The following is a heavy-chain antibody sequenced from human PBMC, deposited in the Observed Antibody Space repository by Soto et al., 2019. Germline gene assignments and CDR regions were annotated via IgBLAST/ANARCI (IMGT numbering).Heavy chain of an antibody. V-gene: IGHV3-9*01. CDR1: GFKFDDYA. J-gene: IGHJ6*03. D-gene: IGHD7-27*01. CDR2: ISWNSGSL. Sequence: EVQLVESGGGLVQPGRSLRLSCAASGFKFDDYAMHWVRQAPGKGLEWVAGISWNSGSLGYADSVKGRFTISRDNAKNSLYLQMNSLRDHDTASYFCAMGLGPKDYYYMDAWGKWTTVTFSS. CDR3: AMGLGPKDYYYMDA.